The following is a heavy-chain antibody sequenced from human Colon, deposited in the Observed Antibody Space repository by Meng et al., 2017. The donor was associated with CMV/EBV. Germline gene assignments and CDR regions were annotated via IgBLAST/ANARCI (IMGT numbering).Heavy chain of an antibody. CDR2: IRYDGTKA. CDR1: GFTFNTFG. Sequence: SCSASGFTFNTFGMHWVRQAPGKGLEWVAFIRYDGTKADYADSVTGRFTISRDNAKSSLHLQMTSLRPEDSAVYFCAKEFVLRTHLDHWGQGTLVTVSS. J-gene: IGHJ4*02. D-gene: IGHD2-21*01. CDR3: AKEFVLRTHLDH. V-gene: IGHV3-30*02.